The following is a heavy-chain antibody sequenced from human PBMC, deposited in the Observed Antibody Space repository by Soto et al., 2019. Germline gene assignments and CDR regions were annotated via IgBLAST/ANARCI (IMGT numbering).Heavy chain of an antibody. Sequence: QEQLQQWGAGLLKPSETLSLTCAVYGGSFSDYYWTWIRQPPGKGLEWIGEINHSGSTNYNPSLKGRVTISVDTSKNQFSRNLRSVPAADTAVYYCARELFYVDYGVRYGMDVWGQGTTVTVSS. D-gene: IGHD4-17*01. J-gene: IGHJ6*02. CDR1: GGSFSDYY. V-gene: IGHV4-34*01. CDR3: ARELFYVDYGVRYGMDV. CDR2: INHSGST.